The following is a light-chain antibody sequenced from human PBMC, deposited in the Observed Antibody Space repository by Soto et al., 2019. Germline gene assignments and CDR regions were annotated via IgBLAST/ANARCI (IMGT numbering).Light chain of an antibody. Sequence: QSVLTQPASVSGSPGQSIAISCTGTSSDVGAYNSVSWYQQYPGKAPKLMIHDVTNRPSGVSDRFSGSKSGNTASLTISGLQAEDEADYYCSSYTSSRSYVFGSGTKVTVL. V-gene: IGLV2-14*01. J-gene: IGLJ1*01. CDR2: DVT. CDR3: SSYTSSRSYV. CDR1: SSDVGAYNS.